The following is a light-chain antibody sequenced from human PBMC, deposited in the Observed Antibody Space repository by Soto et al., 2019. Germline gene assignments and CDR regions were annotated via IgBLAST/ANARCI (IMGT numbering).Light chain of an antibody. CDR2: KAS. Sequence: IQVTQTTYTLSASVGDRVTITCRASQSISSWLAWYQQKPGKAPKLLIYKASSLESGVPSRFSGSGSGTEFTLTICCLQPDDFGACYCDPYNRYSRLGGVAKVAIK. V-gene: IGKV1-5*03. CDR1: QSISSW. J-gene: IGKJ4*01. CDR3: DPYNRYSR.